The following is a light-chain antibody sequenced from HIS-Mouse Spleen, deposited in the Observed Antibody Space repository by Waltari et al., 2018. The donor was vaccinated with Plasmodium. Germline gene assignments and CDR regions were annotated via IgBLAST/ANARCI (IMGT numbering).Light chain of an antibody. CDR1: ALPKKS. CDR3: YSTDSSGNHRV. CDR2: EDS. Sequence: SYDLTQPPSVSVSPGQTARTTCPGDALPKKSAYWYQQKSGQAPVLVIYEDSKRPSGIPERFSGSSSGTMATLTISGAQVEDEADYYCYSTDSSGNHRVFGGGTKLTVL. J-gene: IGLJ3*02. V-gene: IGLV3-10*01.